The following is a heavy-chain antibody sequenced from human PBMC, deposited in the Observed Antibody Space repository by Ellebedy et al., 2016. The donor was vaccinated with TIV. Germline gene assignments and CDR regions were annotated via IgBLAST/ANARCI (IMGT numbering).Heavy chain of an antibody. Sequence: ASVKVSCXASGYTFTSFGLSWVRQAPGQGLEWMGWISAYNGDINFAQNFQGRVAMTTDTATSTVYVYLRSLRSDDTAVYYCARVSVDVVIGYHYFYMDIWGKGTTVTVSS. CDR1: GYTFTSFG. D-gene: IGHD6-6*01. CDR3: ARVSVDVVIGYHYFYMDI. J-gene: IGHJ6*03. V-gene: IGHV1-18*01. CDR2: ISAYNGDI.